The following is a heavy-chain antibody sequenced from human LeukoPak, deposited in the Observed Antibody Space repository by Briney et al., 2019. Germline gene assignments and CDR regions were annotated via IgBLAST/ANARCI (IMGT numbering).Heavy chain of an antibody. V-gene: IGHV4-30-4*01. CDR3: ARVVVVVAATPGFDY. D-gene: IGHD2-15*01. CDR1: GGSISSDTYF. J-gene: IGHJ4*02. CDR2: IYYSGST. Sequence: SQTLSLTCTVSGGSISSDTYFWSWIRQPPGKGLEWIGYIYYSGSTYYNPSLKSRVTISVDTSKNQFSLKLSSVTAADTAVYYCARVVVVVAATPGFDYWGQGTLVTVSS.